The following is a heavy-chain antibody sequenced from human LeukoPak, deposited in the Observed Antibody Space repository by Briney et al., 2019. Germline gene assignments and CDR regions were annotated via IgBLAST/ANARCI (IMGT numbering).Heavy chain of an antibody. J-gene: IGHJ4*02. CDR3: ARDRSYDSSGYYFE. CDR2: IYYSGST. V-gene: IGHV4-31*03. CDR1: GGSISSGGYY. Sequence: SRTLSLTCTVSGGSISSGGYYWSWIRQHPGKGLEWIGYIYYSGSTYYNPSLKSRVTISVDTSKNQFSLKLSSVTAADTAVYYCARDRSYDSSGYYFEWGQGTLVTVSS. D-gene: IGHD3-22*01.